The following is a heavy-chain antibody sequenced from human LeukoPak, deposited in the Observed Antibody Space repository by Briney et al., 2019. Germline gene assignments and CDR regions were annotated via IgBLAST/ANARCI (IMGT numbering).Heavy chain of an antibody. CDR2: ISGSDGST. V-gene: IGHV3-23*01. J-gene: IGHJ4*02. CDR3: AKRGVVIRVILVGFHKEAYYFDS. D-gene: IGHD3-22*01. CDR1: GITLSNYG. Sequence: GGSLRLSCAVSGITLSNYGMSWVRQAPGKGLEWVAGISGSDGSTNYADSVKGRFTISRDNPKNTLFLQMKSLRAEDTAVYFCAKRGVVIRVILVGFHKEAYYFDSWGQGALVTVSS.